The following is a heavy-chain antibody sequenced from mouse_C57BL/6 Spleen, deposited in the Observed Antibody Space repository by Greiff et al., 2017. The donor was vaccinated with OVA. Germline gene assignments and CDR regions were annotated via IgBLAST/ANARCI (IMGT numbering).Heavy chain of an antibody. Sequence: EVQLVESGGGLVQPGESLKLSCESNEYEFPSHDMSWVRKTPEKRLELVAAINSDGGSTYYPDTMERRFIISRDNTKKTLYLQMSSLRSEDTALYYCAKSYGSSPSYWYFDVWGTGITVTVSS. V-gene: IGHV5-2*01. J-gene: IGHJ1*03. CDR2: INSDGGST. CDR1: EYEFPSHD. D-gene: IGHD1-1*01. CDR3: AKSYGSSPSYWYFDV.